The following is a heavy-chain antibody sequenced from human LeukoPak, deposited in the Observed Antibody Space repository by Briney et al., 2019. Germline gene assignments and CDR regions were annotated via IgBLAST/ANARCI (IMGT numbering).Heavy chain of an antibody. CDR2: IYYSGST. CDR3: ARESWYYDSSGYLYNWFDP. D-gene: IGHD3-22*01. J-gene: IGHJ5*02. Sequence: PSETLSLTCTVSGGSISSYYWSWIRQPPGKGREWIGYIYYSGSTNYNPSLKSRVTISVDTSKNQFSLKLSSVTAADTAVYYCARESWYYDSSGYLYNWFDPWGQGTLVTVSS. V-gene: IGHV4-59*01. CDR1: GGSISSYY.